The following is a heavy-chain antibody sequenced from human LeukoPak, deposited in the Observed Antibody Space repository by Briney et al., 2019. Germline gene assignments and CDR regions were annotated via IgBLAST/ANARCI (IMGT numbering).Heavy chain of an antibody. CDR1: GGSISNYY. V-gene: IGHV4-4*07. J-gene: IGHJ5*02. CDR2: IYXSGST. D-gene: IGHD3-22*01. CDR3: ARDRYYYDSSAYYYRFDP. Sequence: SETLSLTCTVSGGSISNYYWSWIRQPAGKGLEWIGRIYXSGSTNYNPSLKSRVTMSVDTSKNQFSLKLTSVTAADTAVYYCARDRYYYDSSAYYYRFDPWGQGTLVTVSS.